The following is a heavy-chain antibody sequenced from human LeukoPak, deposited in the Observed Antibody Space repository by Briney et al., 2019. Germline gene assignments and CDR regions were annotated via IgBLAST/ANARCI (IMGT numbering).Heavy chain of an antibody. Sequence: SETLSLTCTVSGGSISSSNYYWGWIRQPPGKGLECIGSVYYSGSTYYNPSLKSRVTISVDTSKNQFSLKLSSVTAADTAVYYCARDLFTAARAPQADHYFDYWGQGTLVTVSS. CDR1: GGSISSSNYY. J-gene: IGHJ4*02. CDR2: VYYSGST. CDR3: ARDLFTAARAPQADHYFDY. V-gene: IGHV4-39*07. D-gene: IGHD2-2*01.